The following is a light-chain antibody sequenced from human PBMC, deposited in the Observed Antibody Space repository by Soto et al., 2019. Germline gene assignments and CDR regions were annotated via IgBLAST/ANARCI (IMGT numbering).Light chain of an antibody. CDR2: GAS. J-gene: IGKJ1*01. V-gene: IGKV3-15*01. CDR1: QSVTSN. Sequence: EIVMTQSPAPLSVSPGERATLSCRASQSVTSNLAWYQQKPGQAPRLLTYGASTRATGIPARFSGSGSGTEFTLTISSLQSEDFAVYYCQQYNNWPPWTFGQGTKVDIK. CDR3: QQYNNWPPWT.